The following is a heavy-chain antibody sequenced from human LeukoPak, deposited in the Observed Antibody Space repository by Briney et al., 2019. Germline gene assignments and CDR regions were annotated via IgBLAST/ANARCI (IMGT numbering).Heavy chain of an antibody. D-gene: IGHD4-17*01. CDR2: TYYRSKWYN. Sequence: SQTLSLTCAISGDSVSSNSAAWNWIRQSPSGGLEWLGRTYYRSKWYNDYTVYAVSVKSRITFNPDTSKNQVSLQLNSVTPEDTAVYYCARYGRPNWFDPWGQGTLVTVSS. CDR3: ARYGRPNWFDP. CDR1: GDSVSSNSAA. V-gene: IGHV6-1*01. J-gene: IGHJ5*02.